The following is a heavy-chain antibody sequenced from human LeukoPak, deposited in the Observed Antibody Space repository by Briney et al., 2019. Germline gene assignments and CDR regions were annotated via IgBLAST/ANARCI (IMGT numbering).Heavy chain of an antibody. Sequence: ASVKVSCKASGYTFTSYYMHWVRQAPGQGLEWMGIINPRGGSTSYAQKFQGRVTMTRDTSTSTVYMELSSLRSEDTAVYYCARDLGGNDLFDYWGQGTLVTVSS. J-gene: IGHJ4*02. V-gene: IGHV1-46*01. D-gene: IGHD4-23*01. CDR1: GYTFTSYY. CDR2: INPRGGST. CDR3: ARDLGGNDLFDY.